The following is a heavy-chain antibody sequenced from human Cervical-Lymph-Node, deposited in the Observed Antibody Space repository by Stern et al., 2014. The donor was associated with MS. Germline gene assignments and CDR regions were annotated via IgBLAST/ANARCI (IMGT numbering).Heavy chain of an antibody. D-gene: IGHD1-1*01. Sequence: QVQLQESGPGLVKPSQTLSLTCTVSGDSVSSGHYFWTWIRQPAGNTLEWIGRIFGNDFHNYTPSPKSRVPISFDTPETQFSLKLSSVTAADTAVYYCVREDHWNYFAYWGPGTPVTVSS. CDR2: IFGNDFH. CDR1: GDSVSSGHYF. CDR3: VREDHWNYFAY. V-gene: IGHV4-61*02. J-gene: IGHJ4*03.